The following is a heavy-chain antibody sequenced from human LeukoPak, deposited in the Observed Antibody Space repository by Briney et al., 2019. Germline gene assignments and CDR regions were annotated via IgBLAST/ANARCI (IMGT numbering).Heavy chain of an antibody. J-gene: IGHJ4*02. Sequence: PGGSLRLSCAASGFTFSSYSMNWVRQAPGKGLEWVSGIIGTGDSTFYADPVKGRFTISRDNSRNTLYLHMNSLRVDDTAVYYCASLYNDYGDYWGQGALVTVSS. CDR3: ASLYNDYGDY. CDR2: IIGTGDST. V-gene: IGHV3-23*01. CDR1: GFTFSSYS. D-gene: IGHD5-24*01.